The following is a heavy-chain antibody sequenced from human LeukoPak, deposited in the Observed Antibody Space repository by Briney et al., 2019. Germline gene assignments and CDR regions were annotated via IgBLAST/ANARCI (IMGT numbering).Heavy chain of an antibody. CDR2: ISSSGST. CDR1: GGSLSGYY. Sequence: SETLSLTCTVSGGSLSGYYWSWIRQPPGKGLELIGYISSSGSTKYNPSLKSRVTTSLDTSKNQFSLKLTSVTAADTAIYYCARDLRTGWTTALSNWGQGTLVTVSS. V-gene: IGHV4-59*01. CDR3: ARDLRTGWTTALSN. D-gene: IGHD4-17*01. J-gene: IGHJ4*02.